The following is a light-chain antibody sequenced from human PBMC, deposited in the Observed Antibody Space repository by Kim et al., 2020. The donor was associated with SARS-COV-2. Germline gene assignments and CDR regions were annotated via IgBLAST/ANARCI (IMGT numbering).Light chain of an antibody. V-gene: IGLV2-14*04. CDR2: DVS. J-gene: IGLJ2*01. Sequence: GQSITISCTGTSSDVGGYNYVSWYQQHPGKAPQLVIYDVSKRPSGVSNRFSGSKSGNTASLTISGLQAEDEADYYCSSYTSSSTWVFGGGTQLTVL. CDR1: SSDVGGYNY. CDR3: SSYTSSSTWV.